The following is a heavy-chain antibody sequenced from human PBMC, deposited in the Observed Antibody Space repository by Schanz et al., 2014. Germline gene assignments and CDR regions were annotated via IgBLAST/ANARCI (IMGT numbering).Heavy chain of an antibody. J-gene: IGHJ4*02. CDR3: ARLDSSSWYPRY. Sequence: EVQLLESGGGLVQPGGSLRISCAASGFTFSGYAMSWVRQAPGKGLECVSIIYSGGSTYYADSVKGRFTTSRDNGKKSMYLQMNSLRAEDTAVYYCARLDSSSWYPRYWGQGTLVAVSS. CDR1: GFTFSGYA. D-gene: IGHD6-13*01. CDR2: IIYSGGST. V-gene: IGHV3-23*03.